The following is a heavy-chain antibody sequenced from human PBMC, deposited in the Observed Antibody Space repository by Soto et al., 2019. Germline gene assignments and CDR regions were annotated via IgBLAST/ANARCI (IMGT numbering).Heavy chain of an antibody. Sequence: ASVKVSCKASGYTFASYAMHWVRQAPGQRPERKGWINAGNGNTKYSQKFQGRVTITRDTSASTAYMELSSLRFEVMAVYYFVRYLMDDDSVIGYYMGYYFDYWGQGTLVTVSS. CDR1: GYTFASYA. D-gene: IGHD3-9*01. CDR2: INAGNGNT. CDR3: VRYLMDDDSVIGYYMGYYFDY. J-gene: IGHJ4*02. V-gene: IGHV1-3*01.